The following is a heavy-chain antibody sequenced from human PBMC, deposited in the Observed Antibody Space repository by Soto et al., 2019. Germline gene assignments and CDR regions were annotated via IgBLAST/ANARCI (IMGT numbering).Heavy chain of an antibody. CDR1: GGSISSGDYY. V-gene: IGHV4-30-4*01. CDR2: IYYSGST. CDR3: ARSDYCTNGVCSIFPGGGMDV. J-gene: IGHJ6*02. D-gene: IGHD2-8*01. Sequence: QVQLQESGPGLVKPSQTLSLTCTVSGGSISSGDYYWSWIRQPPGKGLEWIGYIYYSGSTYYNPSLKSRVTIAVDASNNQFSLKLGSVTAADTAVYYCARSDYCTNGVCSIFPGGGMDVWGQGTTVTVSS.